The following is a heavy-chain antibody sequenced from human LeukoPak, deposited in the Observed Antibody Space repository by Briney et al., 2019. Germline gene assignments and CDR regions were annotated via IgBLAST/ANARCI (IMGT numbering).Heavy chain of an antibody. J-gene: IGHJ3*01. CDR3: ARGFALDF. Sequence: SQTLSLTCDISGDTVSSNSAAWNWTRQSPSRGLEWLGRTYYRSKWYYDYAVSVKSRITISPDTSKNQFPLQLNSVTADDTAVYYCARGFALDFWGQGTIVTVSS. CDR2: TYYRSKWYY. CDR1: GDTVSSNSAA. V-gene: IGHV6-1*01.